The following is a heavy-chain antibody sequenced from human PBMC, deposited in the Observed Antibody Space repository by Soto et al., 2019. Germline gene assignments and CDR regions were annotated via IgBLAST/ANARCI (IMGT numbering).Heavy chain of an antibody. J-gene: IGHJ6*02. D-gene: IGHD3-22*01. V-gene: IGHV3-21*01. Sequence: SGGSLRLSCAVSGFNLSDYNMNWVRQAPGKGLEWVSSISSTGFYIYYLDSLRGRITISRDNAKNSVYLQMNSLRGEDRAVYYCARYYYDSSGYDGMDVWAKGPRSPSP. CDR1: GFNLSDYN. CDR2: ISSTGFYI. CDR3: ARYYYDSSGYDGMDV.